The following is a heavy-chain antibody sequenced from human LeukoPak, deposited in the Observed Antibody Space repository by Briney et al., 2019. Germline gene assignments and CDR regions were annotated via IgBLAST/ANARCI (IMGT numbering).Heavy chain of an antibody. J-gene: IGHJ4*02. V-gene: IGHV3-30*02. D-gene: IGHD4-17*01. CDR1: GFTFSSYG. CDR3: ARHGDYDTFDY. Sequence: GGSLRLSCAASGFTFSSYGMHWVCQAPGKGLEWMTFIRYDGTNKYYADSVKGRFTISRDNAKNLLYLQMNSLRAEDTAVYYCARHGDYDTFDYWGQGTLVTVSS. CDR2: IRYDGTNK.